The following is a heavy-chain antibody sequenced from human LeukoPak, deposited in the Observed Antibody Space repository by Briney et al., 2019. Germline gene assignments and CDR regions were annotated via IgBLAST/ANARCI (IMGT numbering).Heavy chain of an antibody. CDR2: ISGSGGST. V-gene: IGHV3-23*01. CDR1: GFTFSSYA. D-gene: IGHD3-16*01. Sequence: GASLRLSFAASGFTFSSYAMSWVRQAPGKGLEWVSAISGSGGSTYYADSVKVRFTISRDNSKNMLYLQMNSLRAEDTAVYYCAVGGSDYYYGMDVWGQGTTVTVSS. J-gene: IGHJ6*02. CDR3: AVGGSDYYYGMDV.